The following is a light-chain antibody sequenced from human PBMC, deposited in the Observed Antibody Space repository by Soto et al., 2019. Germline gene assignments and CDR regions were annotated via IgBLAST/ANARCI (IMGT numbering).Light chain of an antibody. CDR1: QSVSSTL. V-gene: IGKV3-20*01. Sequence: EIVLTQSPGTLSLSPGEKATLSCRASQSVSSTLVGWYQQKAGQPPMLLIYGASSRATGLPHRFSGSGSGRDFSPTTSSSEPSEFAVYYCQQYYGSPTYTFGQGTKLEIK. CDR3: QQYYGSPTYT. J-gene: IGKJ2*01. CDR2: GAS.